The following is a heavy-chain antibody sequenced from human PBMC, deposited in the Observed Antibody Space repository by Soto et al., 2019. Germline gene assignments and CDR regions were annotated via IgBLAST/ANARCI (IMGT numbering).Heavy chain of an antibody. CDR2: IGTAVDT. D-gene: IGHD6-19*01. CDR3: ARGEGIAVDGTDYYYGMDV. V-gene: IGHV3-13*01. CDR1: GFTFSSYD. J-gene: IGHJ6*02. Sequence: GGSLRLSCAASGFTFSSYDMHWVRQATGKGLEWVSAIGTAVDTYYPGSVKGRFTISRENAKNSLYLQMNSLRAGDTAVYYCARGEGIAVDGTDYYYGMDVWGQGTRVTVSS.